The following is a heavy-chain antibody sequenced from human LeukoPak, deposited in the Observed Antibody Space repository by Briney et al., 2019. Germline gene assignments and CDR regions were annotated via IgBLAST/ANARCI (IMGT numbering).Heavy chain of an antibody. Sequence: PGGSLRLSCAASGFTFSSYEMNWVRQAPGKGLEWVSYISNSGSTIYYADSVEGRFTISRDNAENSLYLQMNSLRAEDTAVYYCARGMGRSEDYWGQGTLVTVSS. CDR1: GFTFSSYE. V-gene: IGHV3-48*03. CDR2: ISNSGSTI. J-gene: IGHJ4*02. CDR3: ARGMGRSEDY. D-gene: IGHD1-26*01.